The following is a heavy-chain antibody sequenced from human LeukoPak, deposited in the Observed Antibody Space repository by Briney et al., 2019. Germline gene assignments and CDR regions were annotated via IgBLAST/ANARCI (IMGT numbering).Heavy chain of an antibody. CDR3: ARQYSLYDFDY. CDR1: GGSISSSSYY. CDR2: IYYSGST. D-gene: IGHD3-3*01. V-gene: IGHV4-39*01. Sequence: PSETLSLTCTVSGGSISSSSYYWGWIRQPPGKGLEWIGSIYYSGSTYYNPSLKSRVTISVDTSKNQFPLKLSSVTAADTAVYYCARQYSLYDFDYWGQGTLVTVSS. J-gene: IGHJ4*02.